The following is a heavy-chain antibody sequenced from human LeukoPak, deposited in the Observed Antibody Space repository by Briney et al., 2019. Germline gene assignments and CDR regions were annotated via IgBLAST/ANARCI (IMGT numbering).Heavy chain of an antibody. J-gene: IGHJ4*02. CDR1: GFTVSSNY. Sequence: GGSLRLSCAASGFTVSSNYMSWVRQAPGKGLEWVSVIYSGGSTYYADSVKGRFTISRDNSKNTLYLQMNSLRAEDTAVYYCAKDSRRILPSDWGQGTLVTVSS. CDR2: IYSGGST. CDR3: AKDSRRILPSD. D-gene: IGHD2-15*01. V-gene: IGHV3-66*01.